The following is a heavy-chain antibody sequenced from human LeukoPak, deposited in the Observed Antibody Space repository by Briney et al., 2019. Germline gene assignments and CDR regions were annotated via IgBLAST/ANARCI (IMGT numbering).Heavy chain of an antibody. CDR3: TWGGSGYYAY. J-gene: IGHJ4*02. Sequence: PGGSLRLSCVASGFTFSSQAMRWVRRAPGKGLEWVSVLSGTGDSTYYADSVKGRFPSSRDNSKSTLYLQMNSLRGDDTAVYFCTWGGSGYYAYWGQGMLVTVSS. CDR2: LSGTGDST. V-gene: IGHV3-23*01. CDR1: GFTFSSQA. D-gene: IGHD3-3*01.